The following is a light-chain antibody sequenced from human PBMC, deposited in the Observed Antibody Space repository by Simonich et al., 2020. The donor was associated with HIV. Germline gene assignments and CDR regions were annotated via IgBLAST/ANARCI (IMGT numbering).Light chain of an antibody. V-gene: IGKV3-11*01. CDR3: QQYNNWPYT. CDR2: DAS. CDR1: QSVSSY. Sequence: EIVLTQSPATLSLSPGERATLSCRASQSVSSYLAWYQQKPGQAPGLLIYDASNRATGIPARFSGSGSGTDFTLTISSLEPEDFAVYYCQQYNNWPYTFGQGTKLEIK. J-gene: IGKJ2*01.